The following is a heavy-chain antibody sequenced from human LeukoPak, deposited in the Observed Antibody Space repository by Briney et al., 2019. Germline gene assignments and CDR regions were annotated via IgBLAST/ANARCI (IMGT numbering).Heavy chain of an antibody. CDR3: ARDVEYSSSWYNYFDY. D-gene: IGHD6-13*01. CDR2: IIPIFGTA. Sequence: GASVKVSCKASGGTFSSYAISWVRQAPGQGLEWMGGIIPIFGTANYAQKFQGRVTITADESTSTAYMELSSLRSEDTAVYYCARDVEYSSSWYNYFDYWGQGTLVTVSS. CDR1: GGTFSSYA. J-gene: IGHJ4*02. V-gene: IGHV1-69*13.